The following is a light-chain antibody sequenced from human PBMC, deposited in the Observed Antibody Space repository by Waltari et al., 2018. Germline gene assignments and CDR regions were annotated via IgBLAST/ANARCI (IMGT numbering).Light chain of an antibody. CDR1: SSNIGSNY. V-gene: IGLV1-47*01. Sequence: QSVLTQPPSASGTPGQRVTISCSGSSSNIGSNYVYWYQQLPGTAPKLLIYRNNRRPSGVPDRFSGPKSGTSASLAISGLRSEDEADFYCAAWDDSLSGYVVFGGGTKLTVL. CDR3: AAWDDSLSGYVV. J-gene: IGLJ2*01. CDR2: RNN.